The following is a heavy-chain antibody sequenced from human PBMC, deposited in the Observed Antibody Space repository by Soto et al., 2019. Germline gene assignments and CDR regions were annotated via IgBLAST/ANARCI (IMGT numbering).Heavy chain of an antibody. D-gene: IGHD4-17*01. CDR3: ARNYGGNSQFFDL. CDR2: FVHTGTA. J-gene: IGHJ2*01. Sequence: QVQLQESGPGLVKPSETLSLNCSVSGDAITRHYWSWIRQYPGKGLKWLSYFVHTGTALYNPSLRSRVTMSVDTSKNQFSLKLTSVIPADTAVYFWARNYGGNSQFFDLWGRGTLVTVSS. CDR1: GDAITRHY. V-gene: IGHV4-59*11.